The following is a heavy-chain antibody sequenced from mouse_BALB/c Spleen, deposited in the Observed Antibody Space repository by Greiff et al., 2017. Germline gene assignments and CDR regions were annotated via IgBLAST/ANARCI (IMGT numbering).Heavy chain of an antibody. D-gene: IGHD6-1*01. CDR2: ISSGGST. CDR3: ARVQSLYYFDY. V-gene: IGHV5-6-5*01. Sequence: EVMLVESGGGLVKPGGSLKLSCAASGFTFSSYAMSWVRQTPEKRLECVASISSGGSTYYPDSVKGRFTISRDNARNILYLQMSSLRSEDTAMYYCARVQSLYYFDYWGQGTTLTVS. J-gene: IGHJ2*01. CDR1: GFTFSSYA.